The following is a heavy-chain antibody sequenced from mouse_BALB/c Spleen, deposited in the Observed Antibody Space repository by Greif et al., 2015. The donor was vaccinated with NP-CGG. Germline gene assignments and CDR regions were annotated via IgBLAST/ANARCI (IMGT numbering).Heavy chain of an antibody. J-gene: IGHJ4*01. V-gene: IGHV1-9*01. CDR1: GYTFSSYG. Sequence: VQLQQSGPELMKPWASVKISCKATGYTFSSYGIEWVKQRPGHGLEWMGEILPGSGSTNYYEKFKGMATFTADTSSNTAYVQLSRLTSEDSAVYYCACRIYYDYDNYAMDYWGQGTSVTVSS. CDR3: ACRIYYDYDNYAMDY. D-gene: IGHD2-4*01. CDR2: ILPGSGST.